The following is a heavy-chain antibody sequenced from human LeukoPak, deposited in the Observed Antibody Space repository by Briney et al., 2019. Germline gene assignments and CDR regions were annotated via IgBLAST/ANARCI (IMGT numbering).Heavy chain of an antibody. CDR3: ARGPSAYPKCFDY. CDR1: GFTFSSYS. J-gene: IGHJ4*02. Sequence: GGSLRLSCAASGFTFSSYSMNWVRQAPGKGLEWVSSISSSSSYIYYADSVKGRFTISRDNAKNTLYLQMNSLRAEDTAVYYCARGPSAYPKCFDYWGQGTLVTVSS. D-gene: IGHD5-12*01. V-gene: IGHV3-21*01. CDR2: ISSSSSYI.